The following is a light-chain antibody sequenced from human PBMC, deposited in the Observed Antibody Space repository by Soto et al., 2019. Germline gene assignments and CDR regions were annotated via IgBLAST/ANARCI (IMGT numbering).Light chain of an antibody. CDR2: DAS. CDR1: QDISNY. J-gene: IGKJ1*01. CDR3: QQYDNLPPG. Sequence: DIQMTQSPSSLSASVGDRVTITCQASQDISNYLNWYQQKPGKAPKLLIYDASNLETGVPSRFSGSGSGTDFTFTISSLQPEDIATHYCQQYDNLPPGFGQGTKVEIK. V-gene: IGKV1-33*01.